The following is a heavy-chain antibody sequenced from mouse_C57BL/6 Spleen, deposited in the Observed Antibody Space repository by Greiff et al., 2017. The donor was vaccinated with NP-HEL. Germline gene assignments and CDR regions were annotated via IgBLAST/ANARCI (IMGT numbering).Heavy chain of an antibody. CDR3: AAPHYYSNVDY. Sequence: VQLQQPGAELVRPGTSVKLSCKASGYTFTSYWMHWVKQRPGQGLEWIGVIDPSDSYTNYNQKFKGKATLTVDTSSSTAYMQLSSLTSEDSAVYYCAAPHYYSNVDYWGQGTSVTVSS. CDR1: GYTFTSYW. J-gene: IGHJ4*01. CDR2: IDPSDSYT. V-gene: IGHV1-59*01. D-gene: IGHD2-5*01.